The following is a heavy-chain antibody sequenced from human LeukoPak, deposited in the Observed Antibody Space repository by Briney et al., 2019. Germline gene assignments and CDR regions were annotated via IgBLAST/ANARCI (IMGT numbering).Heavy chain of an antibody. D-gene: IGHD5-18*01. V-gene: IGHV3-23*01. Sequence: SGGSLRLSCAASGFTSSSYAMSWVRQAPGKGLEWVSAISGSGGSTYYADSVKGRFTISRDNSKNTLYLQMNSLRAEDTAVYYCAKDLRAKTDVDTAMVTWGQGTLVTVSS. CDR1: GFTSSSYA. CDR2: ISGSGGST. J-gene: IGHJ4*02. CDR3: AKDLRAKTDVDTAMVT.